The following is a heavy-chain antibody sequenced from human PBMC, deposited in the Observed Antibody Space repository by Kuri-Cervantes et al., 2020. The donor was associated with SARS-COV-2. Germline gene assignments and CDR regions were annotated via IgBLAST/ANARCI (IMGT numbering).Heavy chain of an antibody. CDR2: INPSGGST. CDR1: GYTFTSYY. CDR3: AIGPGLRFLEWEDPFDY. J-gene: IGHJ4*02. Sequence: ASVKVSCKASGYTFTSYYMHWVRQAPGQGLEWMGIINPSGGSTSYAQKFQGRVTMTRDTSTSTVYMELSSLRSEDTAVYYCAIGPGLRFLEWEDPFDYWGQGTLVTVSS. V-gene: IGHV1-46*01. D-gene: IGHD3-3*01.